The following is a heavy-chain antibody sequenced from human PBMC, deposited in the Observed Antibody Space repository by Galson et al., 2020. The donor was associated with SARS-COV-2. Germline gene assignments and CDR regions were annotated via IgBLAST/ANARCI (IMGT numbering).Heavy chain of an antibody. D-gene: IGHD3-10*01. J-gene: IGHJ3*02. V-gene: IGHV3-48*03. CDR3: ARTNSGTYSDAFDI. CDR2: ISVSGSFVTTI. Sequence: GGSLRLSCAASGFTFSNYEMNWVRQAPGKGLGWISHISVSGSFVTTIYYADSVRGRFTISRDNAKNSLYLQMNSLRAEDTAVYYCARTNSGTYSDAFDIWGQGTMVTVSS. CDR1: GFTFSNYE.